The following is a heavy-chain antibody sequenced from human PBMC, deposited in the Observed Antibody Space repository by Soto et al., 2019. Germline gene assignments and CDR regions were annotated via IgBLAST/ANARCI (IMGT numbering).Heavy chain of an antibody. CDR3: ARVFLGSRGWYLTTEQRAFEI. V-gene: IGHV1-18*01. D-gene: IGHD6-19*01. CDR2: ISAYNGNT. J-gene: IGHJ3*02. Sequence: GASVKVSCKASGYTFTSYGISWVRQAPGQGLEWMGWISAYNGNTNYAQKLQGRVTMTTDTSTSTAYMELRSLRSDDTAVYYCARVFLGSRGWYLTTEQRAFEIWGQGTMVTVSS. CDR1: GYTFTSYG.